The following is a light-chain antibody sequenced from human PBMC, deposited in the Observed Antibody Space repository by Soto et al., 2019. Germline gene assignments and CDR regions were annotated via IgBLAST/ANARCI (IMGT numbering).Light chain of an antibody. Sequence: QSALTQPRSVSGAPGQSVTISCTGTSSDVGAYDYVSWYQQHPGKVPKLMIFDVTRRPSGVPDRFSGSKSGNTASLTISGLQAEDEADYHCCSYTTTSTVIFGGGTKLTVL. CDR2: DVT. CDR1: SSDVGAYDY. CDR3: CSYTTTSTVI. J-gene: IGLJ2*01. V-gene: IGLV2-11*01.